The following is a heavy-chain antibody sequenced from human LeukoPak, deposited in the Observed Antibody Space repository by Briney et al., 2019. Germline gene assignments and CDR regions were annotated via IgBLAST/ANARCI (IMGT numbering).Heavy chain of an antibody. D-gene: IGHD2-2*01. CDR1: GGSFSGYY. CDR3: ARGKDIVVVPAAMGYYYGMDV. J-gene: IGHJ6*02. V-gene: IGHV4-34*01. CDR2: INYSGST. Sequence: PSETLSLTCAVYGGSFSGYYWSWIRQPPGKGLEWIGEINYSGSTNYNPSLKSRVTISVDTSKNQFSLKLSSVTAADTAVYYCARGKDIVVVPAAMGYYYGMDVWGQGTTVTVSS.